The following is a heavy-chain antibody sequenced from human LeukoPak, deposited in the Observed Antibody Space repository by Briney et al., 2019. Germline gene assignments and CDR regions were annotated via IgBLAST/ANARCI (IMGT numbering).Heavy chain of an antibody. CDR1: GFTFSSYG. J-gene: IGHJ4*02. V-gene: IGHV3-21*01. CDR2: ISSSSSYI. Sequence: GGSLRLSCAVSGFTFSSYGMHWVSQAPGKGLEWVSSISSSSSYIYYADSVKGRFTISRDNAKNSLYLQMNSLRAEDTAVYYCATSTPFDYWGQGTLVTVSS. CDR3: ATSTPFDY. D-gene: IGHD2-15*01.